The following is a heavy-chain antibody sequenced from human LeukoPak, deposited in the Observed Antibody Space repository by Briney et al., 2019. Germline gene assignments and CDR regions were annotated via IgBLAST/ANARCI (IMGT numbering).Heavy chain of an antibody. J-gene: IGHJ4*02. V-gene: IGHV3-30*04. CDR2: ISYDGSNK. CDR1: GFTFSSYA. CDR3: AREGKSMAPFDY. D-gene: IGHD2/OR15-2a*01. Sequence: GRSLRLSCAASGFTFSSYAMHWVRQAPGKGLEWVAVISYDGSNKYYADSVKGRFTISRDNSKNTLYLQMNSLRAEDTAVYYCAREGKSMAPFDYWGRGTLVTVSS.